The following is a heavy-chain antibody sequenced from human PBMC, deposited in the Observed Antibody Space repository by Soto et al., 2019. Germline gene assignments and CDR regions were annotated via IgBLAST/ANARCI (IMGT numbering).Heavy chain of an antibody. CDR2: ISYGGSNE. CDR3: SRDNTQVAYTYVFDY. J-gene: IGHJ4*02. CDR1: GFTFHYYA. Sequence: QVHLVESGGGVVQPGRSLRLSCAASGFTFHYYAIHWVRQAPGKGLEWVAVISYGGSNEYYADYLKGRFTIARVNSENMEYLQMNSLRPDDTAVYYCSRDNTQVAYTYVFDYWGQGALATISS. D-gene: IGHD5-18*01. V-gene: IGHV3-30-3*01.